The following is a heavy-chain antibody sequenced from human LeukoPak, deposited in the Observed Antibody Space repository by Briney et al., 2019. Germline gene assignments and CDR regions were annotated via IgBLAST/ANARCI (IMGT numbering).Heavy chain of an antibody. Sequence: GGSLRLSCAASGFTFDDYAMHWVRQAPGKGVEWVSGISWNSGSIGYADSVKGRFTISRDNAKNSLYPQMNSLRAEDTALYYCAKVGRWFGELLAGAFDIWGQGTMVTVSS. CDR2: ISWNSGSI. CDR1: GFTFDDYA. V-gene: IGHV3-9*01. CDR3: AKVGRWFGELLAGAFDI. D-gene: IGHD3-10*01. J-gene: IGHJ3*02.